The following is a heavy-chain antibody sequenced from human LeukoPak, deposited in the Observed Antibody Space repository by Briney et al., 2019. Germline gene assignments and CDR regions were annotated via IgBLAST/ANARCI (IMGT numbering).Heavy chain of an antibody. CDR2: ISAYDGNT. CDR3: ARAQIDFWSGYYSI. CDR1: GYTFTTSHD. V-gene: IGHV1-18*01. D-gene: IGHD3-3*01. J-gene: IGHJ4*02. Sequence: ASVKVSCKASGYTFTTSHDINWVRQAPGQGLEWMGWISAYDGNTNYAQKLQDRVTMTTDTSTSTAHMEMRSLRSDDTAVYYCARAQIDFWSGYYSIWGQGTLVTVSS.